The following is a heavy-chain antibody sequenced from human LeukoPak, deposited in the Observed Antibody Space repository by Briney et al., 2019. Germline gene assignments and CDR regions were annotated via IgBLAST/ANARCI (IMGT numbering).Heavy chain of an antibody. CDR1: GGSISSGGYS. Sequence: SQTLSLTCAVSGGSISSGGYSWSWIRQPPGKGLEWIGYIYHSGSTYYNPSLKSRVTISVDRSKNQFSLKLSSVTAADTAVYYCARVVSTVTGAYFDYWGQGTLVTVSS. V-gene: IGHV4-30-2*01. J-gene: IGHJ4*02. CDR3: ARVVSTVTGAYFDY. D-gene: IGHD4-17*01. CDR2: IYHSGST.